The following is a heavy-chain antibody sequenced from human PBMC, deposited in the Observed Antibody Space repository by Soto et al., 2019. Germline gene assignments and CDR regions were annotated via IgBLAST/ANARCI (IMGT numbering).Heavy chain of an antibody. CDR3: ARATIFGVVPYYFDY. Sequence: ASVKVSCKASGYTFTSYYMHWVRQAPGQGLEWMGIINPSGGSTSYAQKFQGRVTMTRDTSTSTVYMELSSLRSEDTAVYYCARATIFGVVPYYFDYWGQGSLVIVSS. CDR1: GYTFTSYY. CDR2: INPSGGST. V-gene: IGHV1-46*01. J-gene: IGHJ4*02. D-gene: IGHD3-3*01.